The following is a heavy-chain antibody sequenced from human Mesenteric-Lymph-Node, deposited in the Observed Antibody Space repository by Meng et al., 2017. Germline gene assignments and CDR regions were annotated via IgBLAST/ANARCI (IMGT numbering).Heavy chain of an antibody. V-gene: IGHV6-1*01. CDR1: GDSVSTNSAA. J-gene: IGHJ4*02. Sequence: VQLQQSGPGLVKPSQTLSLTWSISGDSVSTNSAAWNWIRQSPSGGLEWLGRTYYKSKWYNDYAESVKSRITINPDTSKNQFSLQLNSVTPEDTAVYYCARDPAAFDFWGQGILVTVSS. CDR2: TYYKSKWYN. D-gene: IGHD6-25*01. CDR3: ARDPAAFDF.